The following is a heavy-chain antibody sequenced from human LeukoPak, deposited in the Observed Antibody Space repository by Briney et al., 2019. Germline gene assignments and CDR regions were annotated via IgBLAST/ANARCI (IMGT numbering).Heavy chain of an antibody. V-gene: IGHV3-23*01. D-gene: IGHD1-26*01. CDR3: ARDVGITVGATDY. CDR2: IGDSGGNT. J-gene: IGHJ4*02. CDR1: GFTFSSYP. Sequence: QPGGSLRLSCAASGFTFSSYPMTWVRQAPGKRLDWVSTIGDSGGNTFYADSVKGRFTISRDNSKNTLFLQMISLRAEDTAVYYCARDVGITVGATDYWGKGALVTVSS.